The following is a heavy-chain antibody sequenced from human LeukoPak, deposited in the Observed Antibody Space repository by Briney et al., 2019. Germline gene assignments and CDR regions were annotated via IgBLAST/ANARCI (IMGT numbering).Heavy chain of an antibody. CDR2: INPDGNER. J-gene: IGHJ6*02. D-gene: IGHD3-3*02. Sequence: GGSLRLSCAASGFSFSSYYMSWVRQAPGKGLEWVAFINPDGNERYYVDSVKGRFTISRDNARNSLYLQMDSLRDDDTAMYFCTRDLAGGPGPRMDVWGQGTTVTVSS. CDR3: TRDLAGGPGPRMDV. CDR1: GFSFSSYY. V-gene: IGHV3-7*03.